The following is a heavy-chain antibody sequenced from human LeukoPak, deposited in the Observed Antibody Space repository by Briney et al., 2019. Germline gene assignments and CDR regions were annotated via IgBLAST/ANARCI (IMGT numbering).Heavy chain of an antibody. CDR1: GGSFSGYY. J-gene: IGHJ5*02. Sequence: SETLSLTCAVYGGSFSGYYWSWIRQPPGKGLEWIGEINHSGSTNFNPSLKSRVTISVDTSKNQFSLKLSSVTAADTAIYYCARRNRYCSSTSCSNWFDPWGQGTLVTVSS. D-gene: IGHD2-2*01. CDR3: ARRNRYCSSTSCSNWFDP. V-gene: IGHV4-34*01. CDR2: INHSGST.